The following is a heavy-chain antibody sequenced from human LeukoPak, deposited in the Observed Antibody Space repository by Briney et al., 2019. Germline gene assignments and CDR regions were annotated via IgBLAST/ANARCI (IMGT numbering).Heavy chain of an antibody. J-gene: IGHJ6*03. CDR1: GDSISSGGHY. CDR3: AREAGYYYYYYMDV. V-gene: IGHV4-30-2*01. Sequence: TLSLTCTVSGDSISSGGHYWSWIRQPPGKGLEWIGYIYHSRSTYYNPSLKSRVTISVDRSKNQFSLRLSSVTAADTAVYYCAREAGYYYYYYMDVWGKGTTVTVSS. CDR2: IYHSRST.